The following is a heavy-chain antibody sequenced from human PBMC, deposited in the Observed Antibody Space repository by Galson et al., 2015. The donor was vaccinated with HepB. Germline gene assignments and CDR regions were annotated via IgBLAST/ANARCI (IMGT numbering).Heavy chain of an antibody. Sequence: QSGAEVKKPGESLKISCKGSGYSFTNDWIGWVRQMPGKGLEWMGIINPGDADTRYSPSFQGQVIISADKSISTAYLQWSSLKASDTAMYYCARASGKEVPGIHTTLFDYWGQGTLVTVSS. CDR2: INPGDADT. V-gene: IGHV5-51*01. CDR3: ARASGKEVPGIHTTLFDY. J-gene: IGHJ4*02. CDR1: GYSFTNDW. D-gene: IGHD6-19*01.